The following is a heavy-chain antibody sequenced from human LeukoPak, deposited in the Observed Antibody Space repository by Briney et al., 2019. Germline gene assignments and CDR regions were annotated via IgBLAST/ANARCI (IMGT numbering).Heavy chain of an antibody. V-gene: IGHV4-34*01. CDR1: GGSFGGYF. J-gene: IGHJ4*02. CDR2: VSQSGDT. CDR3: ARDCQYGGDWYYFDY. D-gene: IGHD2-21*02. Sequence: SETLSLTCAVYGGSFGGYFCSWIRQSPGKDLEWIGEVSQSGDTYYNPSLTSRVTMSVDTSKNQFSLKLSSVTAADTAVYYCARDCQYGGDWYYFDYWGQGTLVTVSS.